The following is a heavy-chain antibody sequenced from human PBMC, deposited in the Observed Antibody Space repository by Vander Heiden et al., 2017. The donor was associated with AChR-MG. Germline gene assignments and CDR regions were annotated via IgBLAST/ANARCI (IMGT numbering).Heavy chain of an antibody. CDR1: GFTFRSYG. CDR2: IWYDGSNK. Sequence: QVQLVESGGGVVQPGRSLRLSCAAPGFTFRSYGMHWVRQAPGKGLEWVAVIWYDGSNKYYADSVKGRFTISRDNSKNTLYLQMNSLRAEDTAVYYCARWYSSGWSEGQYFDYWGQGTLVTVSS. V-gene: IGHV3-33*01. CDR3: ARWYSSGWSEGQYFDY. J-gene: IGHJ4*02. D-gene: IGHD6-19*01.